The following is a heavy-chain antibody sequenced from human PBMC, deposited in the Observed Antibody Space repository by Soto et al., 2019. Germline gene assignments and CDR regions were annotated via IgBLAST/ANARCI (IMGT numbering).Heavy chain of an antibody. Sequence: GESLKSSCKGSGYNFPTYWIAWVRQMPEQGLEWMGFIYPGDSKTGYSPSFQGRVTISADKSIDTAYLQWSSLKASDTGMYYCARPRHCNGNTCYSALDIWGLGTMVTVSS. CDR3: ARPRHCNGNTCYSALDI. CDR1: GYNFPTYW. D-gene: IGHD2-21*01. CDR2: IYPGDSKT. J-gene: IGHJ3*02. V-gene: IGHV5-51*01.